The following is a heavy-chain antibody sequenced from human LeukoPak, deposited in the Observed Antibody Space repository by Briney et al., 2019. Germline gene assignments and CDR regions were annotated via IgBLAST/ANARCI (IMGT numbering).Heavy chain of an antibody. V-gene: IGHV4-4*07. D-gene: IGHD6-13*01. CDR1: GGSISSYD. Sequence: SETLSLTCTVSGGSISSYDWSWIRQPAGKGLEWIGRIYTSGSTNYNPSLKSRVTMSVDTSKNQFSLKLSSVTAADTAVYYCASTPAIAAAGNWFDPWGQGTLVTVSS. CDR3: ASTPAIAAAGNWFDP. CDR2: IYTSGST. J-gene: IGHJ5*02.